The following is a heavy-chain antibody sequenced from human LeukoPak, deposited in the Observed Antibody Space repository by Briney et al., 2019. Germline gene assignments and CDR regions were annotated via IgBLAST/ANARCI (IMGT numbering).Heavy chain of an antibody. CDR2: INPDNGRT. CDR1: GYSFTTYG. J-gene: IGHJ4*02. Sequence: ASVKVSCKASGYSFTTYGISWVRQAPGQGLEWMGWINPDNGRTKYVERFQDRVTMTTDTSTSTAYMELRSLRSDDTAVYYCARDTGVVRDFDYWGQGTLVTVSS. D-gene: IGHD3-3*01. CDR3: ARDTGVVRDFDY. V-gene: IGHV1-18*01.